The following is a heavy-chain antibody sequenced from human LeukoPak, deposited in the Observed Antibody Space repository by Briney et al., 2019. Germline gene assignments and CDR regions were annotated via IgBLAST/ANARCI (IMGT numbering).Heavy chain of an antibody. D-gene: IGHD2-21*02. J-gene: IGHJ3*02. CDR3: AKASFIVVVTAIDAFDI. Sequence: PGGSLRLSCAASGFTFSDYYMSWIRQAPGKGLEWVSYISNSGSTIYYTDSVKVRFTISRDNSKNTLYLQMNSLRAEDTAVYYCAKASFIVVVTAIDAFDIWGQGTMVTVSS. V-gene: IGHV3-11*01. CDR2: ISNSGSTI. CDR1: GFTFSDYY.